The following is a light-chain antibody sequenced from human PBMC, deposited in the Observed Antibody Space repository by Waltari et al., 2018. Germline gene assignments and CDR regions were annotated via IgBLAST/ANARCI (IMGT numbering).Light chain of an antibody. CDR1: QSVNSY. CDR3: QQRSNWPRT. Sequence: EIVLTQSPATLSLSPGERATLSCRARQSVNSYLAWYQQLPGQAPRLLIHSASNRATGIPARFSGSGSGTDFTLTISSLEPEDFAVYYCQQRSNWPRTFGQGTKVEIK. J-gene: IGKJ1*01. CDR2: SAS. V-gene: IGKV3-11*01.